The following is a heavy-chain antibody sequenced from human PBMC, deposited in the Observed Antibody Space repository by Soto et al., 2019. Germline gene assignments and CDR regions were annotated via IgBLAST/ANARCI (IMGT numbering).Heavy chain of an antibody. V-gene: IGHV3-11*03. CDR2: ISTSSSYT. CDR1: GFTFSDHY. Sequence: GGSLRLSCVASGFTFSDHYMTWIRQAPGKGLEWLSYISTSSSYTNYADSVKGRFTISRDNAMNSLYLQMNSLRAEDTAVYYCARLRLTGYFYYWGQGTLVTVSS. CDR3: ARLRLTGYFYY. J-gene: IGHJ4*02.